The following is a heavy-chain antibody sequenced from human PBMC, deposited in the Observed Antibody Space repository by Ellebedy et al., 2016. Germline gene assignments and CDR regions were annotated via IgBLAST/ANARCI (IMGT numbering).Heavy chain of an antibody. V-gene: IGHV3-21*01. CDR3: ARSYCDGDCHRYFDY. D-gene: IGHD2-21*02. CDR2: ISSSSDYI. Sequence: GESLKVSCAASGFTVSSNYMSWVRQAPGKGLEWVSSISSSSDYIYYADSVKGRFTISRDNAKNSLHLQVSSLKAKDTAVYYCARSYCDGDCHRYFDYWGQGTLVTVSS. CDR1: GFTVSSNY. J-gene: IGHJ4*02.